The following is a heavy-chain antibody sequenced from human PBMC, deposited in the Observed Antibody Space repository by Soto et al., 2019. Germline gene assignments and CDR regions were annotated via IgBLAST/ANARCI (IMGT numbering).Heavy chain of an antibody. J-gene: IGHJ1*01. CDR3: VTWADAADEDYFHH. D-gene: IGHD3-16*01. CDR2: INQNGGQK. CDR1: GFRFTSSW. V-gene: IGHV3-7*01. Sequence: EVQLVESXGGLVQPGGSLRLSCAASGFRFTSSWMSWVRQAPGKGLEWVAHINQNGGQKYYVDSAKGRFTISRDNAKTSLYLQMNSLRVEDTAVFYCVTWADAADEDYFHHWGQGTLVTVSS.